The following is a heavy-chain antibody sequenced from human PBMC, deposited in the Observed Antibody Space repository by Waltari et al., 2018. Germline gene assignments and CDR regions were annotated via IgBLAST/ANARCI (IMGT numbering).Heavy chain of an antibody. CDR3: VRDGLIHAADY. Sequence: QVQLVESGGGVVQPGRSLRLSCAASGFTFSSYAMHWVRQAPGKGLGCVAFISYDGSNKYYADSVKGRFTISRDNSKNTLYLQMNSLRAEDTAVYYCVRDGLIHAADYWGQGTLVSVSS. CDR2: ISYDGSNK. V-gene: IGHV3-30-3*01. CDR1: GFTFSSYA. D-gene: IGHD2-15*01. J-gene: IGHJ4*02.